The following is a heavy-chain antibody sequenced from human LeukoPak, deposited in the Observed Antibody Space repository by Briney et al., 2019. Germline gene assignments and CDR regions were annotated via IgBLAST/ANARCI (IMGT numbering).Heavy chain of an antibody. CDR3: ARVIRSGWVYYYYGMDV. J-gene: IGHJ6*02. D-gene: IGHD6-19*01. CDR1: GGSFSGYY. V-gene: IGHV4-34*01. Sequence: SETLSLTCAVYGGSFSGYYWSWIRQPPGKGLEWIGEINHSGSTNYTPSLKSRVTISVDTSKNQFSLKLSSVTAADTAVYYCARVIRSGWVYYYYGMDVWGQGTTVTVSS. CDR2: INHSGST.